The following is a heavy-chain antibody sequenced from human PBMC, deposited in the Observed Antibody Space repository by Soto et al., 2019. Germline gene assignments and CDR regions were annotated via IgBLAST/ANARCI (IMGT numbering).Heavy chain of an antibody. D-gene: IGHD3-3*01. CDR3: ARDREALRFLEWLSDAFDI. Sequence: PGASVKVSCKASGYTFTSYAMHWVRQAPGQRLEWMGWINAGNGNTKYSQKFQGRVTITRDTSASTAYMELSSLRSEDTAVYYCARDREALRFLEWLSDAFDIWGQGTMVTVSS. CDR2: INAGNGNT. J-gene: IGHJ3*02. CDR1: GYTFTSYA. V-gene: IGHV1-3*01.